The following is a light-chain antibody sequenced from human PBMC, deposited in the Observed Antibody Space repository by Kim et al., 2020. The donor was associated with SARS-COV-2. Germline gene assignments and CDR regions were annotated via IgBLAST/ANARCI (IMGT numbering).Light chain of an antibody. Sequence: SYELTQPLSVSVALGQTARITCGGNNIGSKNVHWYQQKSGQAPVLVIYRDSNRPSGIPERFSGSNSGNTATLTISRAQAGDEADYYCQVWDSSLVVFGGGTQLTVL. J-gene: IGLJ2*01. CDR1: NIGSKN. V-gene: IGLV3-9*01. CDR2: RDS. CDR3: QVWDSSLVV.